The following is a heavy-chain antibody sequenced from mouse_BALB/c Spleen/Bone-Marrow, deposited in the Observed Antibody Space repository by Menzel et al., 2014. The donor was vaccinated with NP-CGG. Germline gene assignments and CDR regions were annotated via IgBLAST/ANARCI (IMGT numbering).Heavy chain of an antibody. D-gene: IGHD1-1*01. CDR3: ARSGPLRVDYAMDY. Sequence: QVKLQQSGAELVRPGSSVKISCKASGYAFSSYWMNWVKQRPGQGLEWIGQIYPGDGDTNYNGKFKGKATLTADKSSKTAYMQLSSLTSEDSAVYFCARSGPLRVDYAMDYLGQGTSVTVSS. J-gene: IGHJ4*01. V-gene: IGHV1-80*01. CDR2: IYPGDGDT. CDR1: GYAFSSYW.